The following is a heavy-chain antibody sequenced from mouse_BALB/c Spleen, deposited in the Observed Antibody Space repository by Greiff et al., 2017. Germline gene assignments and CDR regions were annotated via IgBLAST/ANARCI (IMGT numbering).Heavy chain of an antibody. CDR1: GFTFSSFG. CDR2: ISSGSSTI. CDR3: ARWQDYFDY. J-gene: IGHJ2*01. V-gene: IGHV5-17*02. Sequence: DVMLVESGGGLVQPGGSRKLSCAASGFTFSSFGMHWVRQAPEKGLEWVAYISSGSSTIYYADTVKGRFTISRDNPKNTLFLQMTSLRSEDTAMYYCARWQDYFDYWGQGTTLTVSS. D-gene: IGHD6-1*01.